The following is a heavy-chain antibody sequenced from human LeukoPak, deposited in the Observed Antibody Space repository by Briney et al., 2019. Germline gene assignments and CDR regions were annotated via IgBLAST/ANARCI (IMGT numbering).Heavy chain of an antibody. J-gene: IGHJ4*02. D-gene: IGHD3-22*01. CDR3: AKPLQYYYDSSGYLH. V-gene: IGHV3-23*01. Sequence: PGGSLRPSCAASGFTFSSYAMSWVRQAPGKGLEWVSAISGSGGSTYYADSVKGRFTISRDNSKNTLYLQMNSLRAEDTAVYYCAKPLQYYYDSSGYLHWGQGTLVTVSS. CDR2: ISGSGGST. CDR1: GFTFSSYA.